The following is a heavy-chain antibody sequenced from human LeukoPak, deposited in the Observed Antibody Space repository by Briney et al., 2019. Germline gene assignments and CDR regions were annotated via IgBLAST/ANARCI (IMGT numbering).Heavy chain of an antibody. Sequence: PGRSLRLSCAASGFTFSSYGMSWVRQAPGKGLEWVSGINWNGGSTGYADSVKGRFTISRDNAKNSLYLQMNSLRAEDTALYYCARVGGILTGIDYFDYWGQGTLVTVSS. CDR1: GFTFSSYG. CDR2: INWNGGST. J-gene: IGHJ4*02. D-gene: IGHD3-9*01. V-gene: IGHV3-20*04. CDR3: ARVGGILTGIDYFDY.